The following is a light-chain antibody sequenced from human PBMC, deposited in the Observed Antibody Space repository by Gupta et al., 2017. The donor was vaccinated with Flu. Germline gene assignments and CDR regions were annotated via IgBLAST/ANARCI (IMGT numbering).Light chain of an antibody. CDR3: QQYNTWLRGT. CDR2: RAS. CDR1: QSVSNN. J-gene: IGKJ2*02. Sequence: EIVMTQSPVTLSVSPGESATLSCRASQSVSNNLAWYQQRPGQGPRLLIYRASTRATGIPDRFSGSGSGTEFTLTISSLRSEDFAVYYCQQYNTWLRGTFGQGIKLEIK. V-gene: IGKV3-15*01.